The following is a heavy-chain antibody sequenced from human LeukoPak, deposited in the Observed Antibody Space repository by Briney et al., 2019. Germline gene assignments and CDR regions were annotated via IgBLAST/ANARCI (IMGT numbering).Heavy chain of an antibody. V-gene: IGHV3-23*01. CDR1: GFSFSSYA. D-gene: IGHD6-19*01. Sequence: PGGSLRLSCAASGFSFSSYAMHWVRQAPGKGLEWVSTTSAGGSSTYYADSVKGRFTISRDNSKNTFYLQMNSLRAEDTAAYYCAKGVAVAGMGYFDYWGQGTLVTVSS. J-gene: IGHJ4*02. CDR2: TSAGGSST. CDR3: AKGVAVAGMGYFDY.